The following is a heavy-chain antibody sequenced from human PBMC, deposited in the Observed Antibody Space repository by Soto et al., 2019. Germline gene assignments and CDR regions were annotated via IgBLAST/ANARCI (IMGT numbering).Heavy chain of an antibody. D-gene: IGHD6-19*01. CDR1: GFTFSDYY. V-gene: IGHV3-11*06. J-gene: IGHJ3*02. CDR3: ARDREAVAGTRGAFDI. Sequence: QVQLVESGGGLVKPGGSLRLSCAASGFTFSDYYMSWIRQAPGKGLEWVSYISSSSSYTNYADSVKGRFTISRDNAKNSLYLQMNSLRAEDTAVYYCARDREAVAGTRGAFDIWGQGTMVTVSS. CDR2: ISSSSSYT.